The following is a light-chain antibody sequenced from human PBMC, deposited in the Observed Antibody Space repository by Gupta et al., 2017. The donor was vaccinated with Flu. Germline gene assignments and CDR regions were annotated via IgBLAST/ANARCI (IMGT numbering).Light chain of an antibody. CDR1: QSVSSN. CDR3: QQYNNWPRT. J-gene: IGKJ4*01. Sequence: PATLSVSPGERATRSCRASQSVSSNLAWYQQKPGQAPRLLIYGASTRATGVPGRFSGNGSGTEFTLTVSSLQSEDFAVYYCQQYNNWPRTFGGGTKVEIK. V-gene: IGKV3-15*01. CDR2: GAS.